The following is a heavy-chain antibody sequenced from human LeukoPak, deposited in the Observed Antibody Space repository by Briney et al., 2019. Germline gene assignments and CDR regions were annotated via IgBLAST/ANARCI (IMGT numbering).Heavy chain of an antibody. CDR2: IFNSGDSI. CDR1: GFTFIDHY. J-gene: IGHJ4*02. V-gene: IGHV3-11*04. Sequence: PGGSLRLSCAASGFTFIDHYMSWIRQAPGKGLEWVSYIFNSGDSIYYADSVKGRFTISRDNAKNSLYLQMSSLRAEDTAVYYCASTPESGSYFFPYLFDYWGQGTLVTVSS. CDR3: ASTPESGSYFFPYLFDY. D-gene: IGHD1-26*01.